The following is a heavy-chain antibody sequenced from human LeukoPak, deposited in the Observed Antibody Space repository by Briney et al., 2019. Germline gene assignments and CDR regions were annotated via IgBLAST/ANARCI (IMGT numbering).Heavy chain of an antibody. CDR3: ARRREQVSFISRRKDQSFDY. CDR1: GFTFSTYW. D-gene: IGHD1-14*01. V-gene: IGHV3-7*01. Sequence: AGGSLRLSCVASGFTFSTYWMSWVRQAPGKGLEWVANIKQDGSEKYYVDSVKGRFTISRDNAKNSLYLQMNSLRAEDTAVYYCARRREQVSFISRRKDQSFDYWGQGTLVTVSS. J-gene: IGHJ4*02. CDR2: IKQDGSEK.